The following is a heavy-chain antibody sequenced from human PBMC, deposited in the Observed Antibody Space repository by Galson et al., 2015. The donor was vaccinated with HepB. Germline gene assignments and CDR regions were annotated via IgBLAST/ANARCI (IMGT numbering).Heavy chain of an antibody. CDR1: GGSISSSTYY. V-gene: IGHV4-39*07. J-gene: IGHJ4*02. CDR2: IYYSGST. CDR3: TKYPAGGKYSGSYLGY. Sequence: LSLTCTVSGGSISSSTYYWGWIRQPPGKGLEWVGSIYYSGSTYYNPSLKSRVTISKDTSKNQFSLKLTSVTAADTAVYYCTKYPAGGKYSGSYLGYWGQGTLVTVSS. D-gene: IGHD1-26*01.